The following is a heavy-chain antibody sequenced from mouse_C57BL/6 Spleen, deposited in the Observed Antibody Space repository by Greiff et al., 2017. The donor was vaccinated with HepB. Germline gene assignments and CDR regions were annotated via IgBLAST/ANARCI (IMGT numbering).Heavy chain of an antibody. V-gene: IGHV5-9-1*02. J-gene: IGHJ4*01. CDR3: TRGYSSGYYAMDY. D-gene: IGHD3-2*02. Sequence: EVQGVESGEGLVKPGGSLKLSCAASGFTFSSYAMSWVRQTPEKRLEWVAYISSGGDYIYYADTVKGRFTISRDNARNTLYLQMSSLKSEDTAMYYCTRGYSSGYYAMDYWGQGTSVTVSS. CDR1: GFTFSSYA. CDR2: ISSGGDYI.